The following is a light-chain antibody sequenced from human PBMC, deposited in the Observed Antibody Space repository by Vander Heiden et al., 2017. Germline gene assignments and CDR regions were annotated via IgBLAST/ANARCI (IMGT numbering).Light chain of an antibody. CDR2: DTS. CDR3: QQYGSSPQT. V-gene: IGKV3-20*01. J-gene: IGKJ1*01. Sequence: IVLTQSPGPLSLSPGERATLSCRASQSVSSSYLAWYQQKPGQAPRLLIYDTSSRATGIPDRFSGSGSGTDFTLTISRLEPEDFAVYYCQQYGSSPQTFGQGTKVEIK. CDR1: QSVSSSY.